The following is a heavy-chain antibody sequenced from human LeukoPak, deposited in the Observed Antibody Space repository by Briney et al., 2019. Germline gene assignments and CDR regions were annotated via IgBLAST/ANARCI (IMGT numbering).Heavy chain of an antibody. CDR2: INPNSGGT. J-gene: IGHJ3*01. CDR1: GYTFTSYY. D-gene: IGHD5-24*01. CDR3: ARAEITSDGYNSAFDV. Sequence: ASVKVSCKASGYTFTSYYMHWVRQAPGQGLEWMGWINPNSGGTNYAQKFQGRVTMTRDTSISTAYMELSRLRSDDTAVYYCARAEITSDGYNSAFDVWGQGTMVTVSS. V-gene: IGHV1-2*02.